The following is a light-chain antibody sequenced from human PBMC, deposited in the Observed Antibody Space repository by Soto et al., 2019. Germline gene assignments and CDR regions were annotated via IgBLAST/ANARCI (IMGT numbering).Light chain of an antibody. CDR3: CSYAGRSTYV. V-gene: IGLV2-23*01. CDR1: SSDVGSYNL. J-gene: IGLJ1*01. CDR2: EGS. Sequence: QSVLTQPASVSGSPGQSITISCTGTSSDVGSYNLVSWYQQHPGKAPKLMIYEGSKRPSGVSNRFSGSKSGNTASLTISGLQAEDEADYYCCSYAGRSTYVLGTGSKVTVL.